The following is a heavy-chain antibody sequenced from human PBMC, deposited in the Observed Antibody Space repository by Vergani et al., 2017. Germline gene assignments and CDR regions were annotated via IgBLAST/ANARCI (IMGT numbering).Heavy chain of an antibody. CDR3: AKVITGTAYNWFDP. Sequence: QVQLQESGPGLVKPSETLSLTCTVSGGSISSYYWSWIRQPPGKGLEWIGYIYYSGRTNYNPSLKSRVTISVDTSKNQFSLKLSSVTAADTAVYYCAKVITGTAYNWFDPWGQGTLVTVSS. CDR2: IYYSGRT. V-gene: IGHV4-59*01. CDR1: GGSISSYY. J-gene: IGHJ5*02. D-gene: IGHD1-20*01.